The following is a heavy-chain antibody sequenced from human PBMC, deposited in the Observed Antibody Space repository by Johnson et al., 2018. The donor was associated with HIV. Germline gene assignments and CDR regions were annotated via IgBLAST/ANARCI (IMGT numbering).Heavy chain of an antibody. CDR3: ARGEQWLVPDSEDAFDI. CDR1: GFPVSSNY. J-gene: IGHJ3*02. D-gene: IGHD6-19*01. Sequence: VQLVESGGGVVQPGGSLRLSCAASGFPVSSNYMSWVRQAPGKGLEWVSAISGSGGSTYYADSVKGRFTISRDNSKNTLYLQMNSLRAEDTAVYYCARGEQWLVPDSEDAFDIWGQGTMVTVSS. V-gene: IGHV3-66*02. CDR2: ISGSGGST.